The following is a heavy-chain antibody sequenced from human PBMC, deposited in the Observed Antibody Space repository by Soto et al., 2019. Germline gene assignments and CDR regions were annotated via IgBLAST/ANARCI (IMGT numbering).Heavy chain of an antibody. V-gene: IGHV3-72*01. CDR1: GFTFSDHY. J-gene: IGHJ5*01. CDR2: IRHKADSYTT. Sequence: EVQLVESGRGLVQPGGSLRLSCAASGFTFSDHYMEWVRQAPGKGLEWVGRIRHKADSYTTEYAASVKGRFTISRDDSKNSLYLQMDNLKTDDTAVYYCARLWDRGFDSWGQGTLVTVSS. CDR3: ARLWDRGFDS. D-gene: IGHD1-26*01.